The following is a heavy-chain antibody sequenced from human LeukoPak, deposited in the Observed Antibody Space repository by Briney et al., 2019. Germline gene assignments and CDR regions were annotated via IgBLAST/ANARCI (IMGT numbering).Heavy chain of an antibody. Sequence: SSETLSLTCAVYGGSFSGYYWSWIRQPPGKGLEWIGEINHSGSTNYNPSLKGRVTISVDTSKNQFSLKLSSVAAADTAVYYCARGSGRMEGMDVWGQGTTVTVSS. J-gene: IGHJ6*02. CDR1: GGSFSGYY. D-gene: IGHD1-1*01. V-gene: IGHV4-34*01. CDR3: ARGSGRMEGMDV. CDR2: INHSGST.